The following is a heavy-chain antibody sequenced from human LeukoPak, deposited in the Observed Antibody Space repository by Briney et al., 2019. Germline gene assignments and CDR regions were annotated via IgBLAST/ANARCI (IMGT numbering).Heavy chain of an antibody. D-gene: IGHD5-12*01. J-gene: IGHJ4*02. Sequence: PGRSLRLSCAASGFTSSSYGMHWVRQAPGKGLEWVAVIWYDGSNKYYADSVKGRFTISRDNSKNTLYLQMNSLRAEDTAVYYCARGQGYSGYDYPLDYWGQGTLVTVSS. V-gene: IGHV3-33*01. CDR1: GFTSSSYG. CDR3: ARGQGYSGYDYPLDY. CDR2: IWYDGSNK.